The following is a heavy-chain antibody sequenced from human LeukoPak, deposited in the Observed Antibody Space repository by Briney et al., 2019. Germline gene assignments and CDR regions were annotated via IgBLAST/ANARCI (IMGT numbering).Heavy chain of an antibody. V-gene: IGHV3-74*01. Sequence: GGSLRLSCAASGFTFSNYWMHWVRQAPGKGLVWVSRISSDESITSYADSVKGRFTISRDNAKNTLFLQMNSLRAEDTAVYYCVRYYYDSSGYLFDYWGQGTLVTVSS. CDR3: VRYYYDSSGYLFDY. J-gene: IGHJ4*02. CDR2: ISSDESIT. D-gene: IGHD3-22*01. CDR1: GFTFSNYW.